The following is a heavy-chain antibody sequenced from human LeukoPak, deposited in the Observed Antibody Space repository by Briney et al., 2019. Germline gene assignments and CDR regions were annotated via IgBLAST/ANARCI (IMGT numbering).Heavy chain of an antibody. CDR1: GYTFINYG. J-gene: IGHJ4*02. CDR2: ISAYNSAYNGNT. CDR3: GRECGSGSYRGIDY. V-gene: IGHV1-18*01. D-gene: IGHD3-10*01. Sequence: ASVKVSCKASGYTFINYGITWVRQAPGQGLEWMGWISAYNSAYNGNTHYAQKLQGRVTMTTDTSTNTGYMELRSLRSDDTAVFYWGRECGSGSYRGIDYGGQEPLVPVPS.